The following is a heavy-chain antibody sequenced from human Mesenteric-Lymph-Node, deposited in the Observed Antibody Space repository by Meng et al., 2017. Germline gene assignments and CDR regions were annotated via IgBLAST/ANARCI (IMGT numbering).Heavy chain of an antibody. CDR3: VRDTRRGGGWFDP. D-gene: IGHD3-10*01. CDR2: MDYRGST. CDR1: GGSISSNGYY. Sequence: QLQLQESGPGLVKPSETLSLTCTVSGGSISSNGYYWDWVRQPPGKGLEWIGYMDYRGSTFYNPSLKSRVTISVDKSRNQFSLKLTSVSAADTAVYYCVRDTRRGGGWFDPWGQGTLVIVSS. V-gene: IGHV4-31*03. J-gene: IGHJ5*02.